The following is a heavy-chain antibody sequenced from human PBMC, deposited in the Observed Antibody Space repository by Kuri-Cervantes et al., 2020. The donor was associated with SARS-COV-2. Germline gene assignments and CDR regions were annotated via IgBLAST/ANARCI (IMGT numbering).Heavy chain of an antibody. CDR2: ISSNNGNT. V-gene: IGHV1-18*01. CDR3: ARDLQIAVVEGAFEI. D-gene: IGHD6-19*01. J-gene: IGHJ3*02. Sequence: ASVKVSCKASGYTFTSYGISWVRQAPGQGLEWMGWISSNNGNTNYAQKFQGRVTMTTDTSTSTAYMELRSLRSDDTAVYYCARDLQIAVVEGAFEIWGQGTMVTVSS. CDR1: GYTFTSYG.